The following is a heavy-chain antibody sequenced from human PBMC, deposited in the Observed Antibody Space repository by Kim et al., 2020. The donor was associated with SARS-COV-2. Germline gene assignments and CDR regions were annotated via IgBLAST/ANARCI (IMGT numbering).Heavy chain of an antibody. CDR1: GYSFTSYW. V-gene: IGHV5-51*01. CDR3: ARSSYYVILTGYSWVY. Sequence: GESLKISCKGSGYSFTSYWIGWVRQMPGKGLEWMGIIYPGDSDTRYSPSFQGQVTISADKSISTAYLQWSSLKASDTAMYYCARSSYYVILTGYSWVYWGQGTLVTVSS. CDR2: IYPGDSDT. J-gene: IGHJ4*02. D-gene: IGHD3-9*01.